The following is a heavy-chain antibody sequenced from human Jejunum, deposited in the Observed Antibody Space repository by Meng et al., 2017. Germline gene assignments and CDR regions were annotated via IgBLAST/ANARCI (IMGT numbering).Heavy chain of an antibody. V-gene: IGHV3-74*01. CDR3: ARDLNYYIDY. CDR1: GFTFSSHW. Sequence: EVQLVESGGGLVQLGGSLRLSCAASGFTFSSHWRYWVRQAPGKGLVWVSRIKGDGSTTTYADSVKGRFTNSRDNAKNTLYLQMNNLRAEDTAVYYCARDLNYYIDYWGQGTLVTVSS. CDR2: IKGDGSTT. J-gene: IGHJ4*02.